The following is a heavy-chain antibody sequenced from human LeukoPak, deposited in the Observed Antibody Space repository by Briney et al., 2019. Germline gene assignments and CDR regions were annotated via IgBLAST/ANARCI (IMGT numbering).Heavy chain of an antibody. CDR2: ISGSGINT. CDR1: GFTFSSYA. J-gene: IGHJ6*03. Sequence: GGSLRLSCAASGFTFSSYAMNWVRQAPGKGLEWVSAISGSGINTYYADSVKGRFTISRDNSKNTLYLRINSLRAEDTAVYYCARAHPAGGTGGIVLMVYAYYYYYYYMDVWGKGTTVTVSS. V-gene: IGHV3-23*01. D-gene: IGHD2-8*01. CDR3: ARAHPAGGTGGIVLMVYAYYYYYYYMDV.